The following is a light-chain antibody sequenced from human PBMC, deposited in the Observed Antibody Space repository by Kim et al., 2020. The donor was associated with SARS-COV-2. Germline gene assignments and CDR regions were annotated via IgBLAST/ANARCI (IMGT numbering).Light chain of an antibody. V-gene: IGKV1-27*01. CDR2: AAS. CDR3: QKYNSAPRT. J-gene: IGKJ1*01. Sequence: ASVGDRVTITCRASQGISNYLAWYQQKPGKVPKLLIYAASALQSGVPSRFSGSGSGTDFTLTISSLQPEDVATYYCQKYNSAPRTFGKGIKVDIK. CDR1: QGISNY.